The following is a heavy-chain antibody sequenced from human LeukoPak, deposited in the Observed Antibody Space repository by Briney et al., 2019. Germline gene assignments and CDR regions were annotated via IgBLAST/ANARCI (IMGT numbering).Heavy chain of an antibody. CDR1: GSTLTDLF. V-gene: IGHV1-24*01. D-gene: IGHD2-2*01. J-gene: IGHJ4*02. CDR2: FDPEYGET. CDR3: ASGTYCSSTSCYGGWGDY. Sequence: ASVKVSCKVSGSTLTDLFTFWVRQAPGEGLECMGGFDPEYGETIYAQKFQGRVTITRDTSASTAYMELSSLRSEDTAVYYCASGTYCSSTSCYGGWGDYWGQGTLVTVSS.